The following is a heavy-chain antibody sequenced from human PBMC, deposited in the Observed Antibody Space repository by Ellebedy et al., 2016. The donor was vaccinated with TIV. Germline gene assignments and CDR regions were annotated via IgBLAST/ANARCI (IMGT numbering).Heavy chain of an antibody. J-gene: IGHJ4*02. D-gene: IGHD3-10*01. V-gene: IGHV3-15*01. CDR1: GFTFTNAW. CDR2: IKTKSAGGTT. Sequence: GGSLRLXXAASGFTFTNAWMSWIRQAPGKGLEWVGRIKTKSAGGTTDYPAPVKGRFTVSRDDSKDTLYLQMDSLRPDDTALYYCATGGHYFGSWGQGTLVTVSS. CDR3: ATGGHYFGS.